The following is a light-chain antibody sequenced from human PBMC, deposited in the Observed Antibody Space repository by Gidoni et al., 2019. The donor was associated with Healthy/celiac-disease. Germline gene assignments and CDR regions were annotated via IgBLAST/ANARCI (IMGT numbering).Light chain of an antibody. V-gene: IGKV3-15*01. J-gene: IGKJ4*01. CDR3: QQYNNWPLKLT. CDR1: QSVRRN. Sequence: EIVMTQSPATLSVSPVERATLSCRASQSVRRNLAWYQQKPGQAPRLLIYGSSTRATGIPARSSGSGSGTEFNLTISSRQSEDVAVDYCQQYNNWPLKLTFGGGTKVEIK. CDR2: GSS.